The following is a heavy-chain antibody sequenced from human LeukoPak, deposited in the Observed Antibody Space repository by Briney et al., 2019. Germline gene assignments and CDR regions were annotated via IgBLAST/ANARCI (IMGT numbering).Heavy chain of an antibody. CDR2: IYYSGST. J-gene: IGHJ5*02. V-gene: IGHV4-59*08. D-gene: IGHD3-22*01. CDR1: GDSISSYY. CDR3: ARLYYDSSHYPNWFDP. Sequence: SETLSLTCTVSGDSISSYYWSWIRQPPGKGLEWIGYIYYSGSTNYNPSLKSRVTISVDTSKNQFSLKLSSVTAADTAVYYCARLYYDSSHYPNWFDPWGQGTLVTVSS.